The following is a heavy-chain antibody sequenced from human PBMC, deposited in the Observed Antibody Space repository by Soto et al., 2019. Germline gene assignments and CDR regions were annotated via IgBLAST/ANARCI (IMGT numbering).Heavy chain of an antibody. CDR3: AKGVVVVSPFDC. J-gene: IGHJ4*02. D-gene: IGHD2-21*01. CDR2: IYYSGTT. V-gene: IGHV4-31*03. Sequence: QVQLQESGPGLVKPSQTLSLTCTVSGVSISSCGYYWSWIRQHPGAGLEWIGYIYYSGTTNYNPSFKSRVTISVDTSKNQFSLKLSSVTAADTAVYYCAKGVVVVSPFDCWGRLALVTVSA. CDR1: GVSISSCGYY.